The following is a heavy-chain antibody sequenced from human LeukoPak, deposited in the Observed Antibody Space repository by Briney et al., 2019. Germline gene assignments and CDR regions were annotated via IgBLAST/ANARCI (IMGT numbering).Heavy chain of an antibody. Sequence: GGSLRLSCAASGFTFSSYWMSWVRQDPGTALEWVANIKQDGSEKYYLDSVKGRFTISRDNAKNSLYLQMNSLRAEDTAVYYCARADYSNYVKYYYYYMDVWGKGTTVTVSS. CDR3: ARADYSNYVKYYYYYMDV. CDR2: IKQDGSEK. D-gene: IGHD4-11*01. CDR1: GFTFSSYW. V-gene: IGHV3-7*04. J-gene: IGHJ6*03.